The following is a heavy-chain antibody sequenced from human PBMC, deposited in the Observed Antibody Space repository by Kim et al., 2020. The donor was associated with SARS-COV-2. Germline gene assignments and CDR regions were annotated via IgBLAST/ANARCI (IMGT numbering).Heavy chain of an antibody. Sequence: KSRATISVDTSKNQFSLKLSSVTAADTAVYYCARVGGYSGYSYYYYGMDVWGQGTTVTVSS. D-gene: IGHD5-12*01. J-gene: IGHJ6*02. CDR3: ARVGGYSGYSYYYYGMDV. V-gene: IGHV4-59*01.